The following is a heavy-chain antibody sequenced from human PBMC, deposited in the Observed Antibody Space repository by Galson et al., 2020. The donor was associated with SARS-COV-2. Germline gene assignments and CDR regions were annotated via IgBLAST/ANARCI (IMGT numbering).Heavy chain of an antibody. CDR2: ISSSGSTI. J-gene: IGHJ4*02. CDR3: ARDYYGDYVVTIFGPYHPIVF. D-gene: IGHD4-17*01. CDR1: GFTFSDYY. V-gene: IGHV3-11*01. Sequence: GGSLRLSCAASGFTFSDYYMSWIRQAPGKGLEWVSYISSSGSTIYYADSVKGRFTISRDNAKNSLYLQMNSLRAEDTAVYYCARDYYGDYVVTIFGPYHPIVFWGQGTLVTVSS.